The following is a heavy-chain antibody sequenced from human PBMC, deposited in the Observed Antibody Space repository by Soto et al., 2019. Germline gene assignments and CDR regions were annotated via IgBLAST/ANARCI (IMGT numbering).Heavy chain of an antibody. J-gene: IGHJ4*02. D-gene: IGHD3-10*01. CDR1: RGSISTGGYY. CDR3: AGFLGSGSYSDSDY. Sequence: QVQLQESGPGLVKPSQTLSLTCTVSRGSISTGGYYWSWIRQHPGKGLEWIGYIYYSGSTYYNHSLKSRVTISVNTYKNQFSLQLSSVTAVDTAVYYCAGFLGSGSYSDSDYRGQGTLVTVYS. V-gene: IGHV4-31*03. CDR2: IYYSGST.